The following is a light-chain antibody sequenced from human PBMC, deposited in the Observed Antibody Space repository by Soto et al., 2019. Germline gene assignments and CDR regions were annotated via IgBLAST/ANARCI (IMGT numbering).Light chain of an antibody. Sequence: QSAVTQPPSASGTPGQSITISCSGSHSSIGANPVYWYQQLPGTAPKLLIFKNDQRPSGVPDRFSGSKSGTSASLAISGLRSEDDAHFFCATWDDSLSVVLFGGGTKLTVL. CDR2: KND. CDR3: ATWDDSLSVVL. V-gene: IGLV1-47*01. CDR1: HSSIGANP. J-gene: IGLJ2*01.